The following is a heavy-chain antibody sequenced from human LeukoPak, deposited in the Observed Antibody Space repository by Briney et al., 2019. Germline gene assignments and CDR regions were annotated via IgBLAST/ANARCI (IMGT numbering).Heavy chain of an antibody. CDR3: AKGGVATMRDGYNYYYYYMEV. V-gene: IGHV3-23*01. J-gene: IGHJ6*03. D-gene: IGHD5-24*01. CDR1: RITFSSHA. CDR2: ISGSGGHT. Sequence: GGSLRLSCEAPRITFSSHAMSWVRQAPGKGLQWVSLISGSGGHTYYGDSVKGRFTISRDNSKNTVYMQMSSLRAEDTAIYYCAKGGVATMRDGYNYYYYYMEVWGRGTTVTVSS.